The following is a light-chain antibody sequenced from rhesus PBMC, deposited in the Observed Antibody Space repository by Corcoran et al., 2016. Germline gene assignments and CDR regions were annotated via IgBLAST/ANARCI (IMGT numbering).Light chain of an antibody. CDR3: QHHHCYPFS. CDR1: QRIHSY. Sequence: DIHMTQSPSSLSASMGDTVTITCRSSQRIHSYLAWYQQTPGKAPNLLIYKASTLQRGVPSRFSGSGSGTDFTLTNSSLQPEDFATYPCQHHHCYPFSFGQGTKVEIK. V-gene: IGKV1-25*01. CDR2: KAS. J-gene: IGKJ2*01.